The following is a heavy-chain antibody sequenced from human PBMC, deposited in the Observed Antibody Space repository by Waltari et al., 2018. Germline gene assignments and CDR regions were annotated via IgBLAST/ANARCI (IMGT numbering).Heavy chain of an antibody. V-gene: IGHV4-4*07. CDR2: FYSSGSA. CDR1: GDSIRYYY. Sequence: QVQLQESGPGLVTPSETLSPTCTVSGDSIRYYYWNWIRQPAGKGLEWSGRFYSSGSANYNPSLTNRVTMSIDTSINQISLKLSSVTAADTAVYYCARSGSHFSFDSWGRGSLVTVSS. J-gene: IGHJ4*02. CDR3: ARSGSHFSFDS. D-gene: IGHD1-26*01.